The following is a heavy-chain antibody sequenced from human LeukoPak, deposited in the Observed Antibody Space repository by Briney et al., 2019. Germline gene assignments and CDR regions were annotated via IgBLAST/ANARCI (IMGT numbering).Heavy chain of an antibody. Sequence: GGSLRLSCAASGFTFSSYSMNWVRQAPGKGLEWVSSISSSSSYIYYADSVKGRFTISRDNAKNSLYLQMNSLRAEDTAVYYCARDGYNSPYYYGMDVWGQGTTVTVSS. CDR1: GFTFSSYS. CDR2: ISSSSSYI. CDR3: ARDGYNSPYYYGMDV. D-gene: IGHD5-24*01. V-gene: IGHV3-21*01. J-gene: IGHJ6*02.